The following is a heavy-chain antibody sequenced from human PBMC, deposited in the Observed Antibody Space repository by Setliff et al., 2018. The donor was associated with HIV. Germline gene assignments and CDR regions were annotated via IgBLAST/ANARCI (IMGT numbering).Heavy chain of an antibody. CDR3: ATSPAGEILGSRPFYFDY. CDR1: GYTFTGYY. Sequence: ASVKVSCKTSGYTFTGYYIHWVRQVPGQGLEWMGRINPNTGGTDYAQKFQGRVTMTGDTSTNTLYMELSSLRSVTAADTAVYYCATSPAGEILGSRPFYFDYWGQGTLVTVSS. V-gene: IGHV1-2*06. D-gene: IGHD3-10*01. CDR2: INPNTGGT. J-gene: IGHJ4*02.